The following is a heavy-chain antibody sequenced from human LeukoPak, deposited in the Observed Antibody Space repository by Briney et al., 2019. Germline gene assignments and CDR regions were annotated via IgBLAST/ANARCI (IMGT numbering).Heavy chain of an antibody. V-gene: IGHV1-24*01. CDR3: ATASCGGDCQDAFDI. Sequence: ASVNVSCKVSGYTLTELSMHWVRQAPGKGLEWMGGFDPEDGETIYAQKFQGRVTMTEDTSTDTAYMELSSLRSEDTAVYYCATASCGGDCQDAFDIWGQGTMVTVSS. D-gene: IGHD2-21*02. CDR2: FDPEDGET. CDR1: GYTLTELS. J-gene: IGHJ3*02.